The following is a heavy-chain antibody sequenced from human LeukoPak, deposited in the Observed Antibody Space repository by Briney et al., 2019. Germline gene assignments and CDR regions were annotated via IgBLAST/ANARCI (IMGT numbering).Heavy chain of an antibody. D-gene: IGHD1-14*01. CDR1: GYTFTSYG. CDR3: ARDWYDPTRIDAFDI. Sequence: ASVKVSCKASGYTFTSYGISWVRQAPGQGLEWMGWISAYNGNTNYAQKLQGRVTITADKSTSTAYMELSSLRSEDTAVYYCARDWYDPTRIDAFDIWGQGTMVTVSS. J-gene: IGHJ3*02. V-gene: IGHV1-18*01. CDR2: ISAYNGNT.